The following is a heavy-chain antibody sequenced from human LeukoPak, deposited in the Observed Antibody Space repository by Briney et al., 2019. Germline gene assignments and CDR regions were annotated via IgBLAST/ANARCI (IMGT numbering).Heavy chain of an antibody. CDR2: IIPIFGTA. Sequence: SVKVSCKASGGTFSSYAISWVRQAPGQGLEWMGGIIPIFGTANYAQKFQGRVTITADESTSTAYMELSSLRSEGTAVYYCARDDYGGNTHFDYWGQGTLVTVSS. V-gene: IGHV1-69*13. CDR3: ARDDYGGNTHFDY. J-gene: IGHJ4*02. D-gene: IGHD4-23*01. CDR1: GGTFSSYA.